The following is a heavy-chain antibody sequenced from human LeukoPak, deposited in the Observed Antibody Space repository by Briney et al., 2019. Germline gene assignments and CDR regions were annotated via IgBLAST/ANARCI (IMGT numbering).Heavy chain of an antibody. V-gene: IGHV1-69*05. D-gene: IGHD1-26*01. CDR1: RGTFSSYA. J-gene: IGHJ3*02. CDR2: IIPIFGTA. Sequence: SVKVSCKASRGTFSSYAISWVRQAPGQGLEWMGGIIPIFGTANYAQKFQGRVTITTDESTSTAYMELSSLRSEDTAVYYCASSGSYHDAFDIWGQGTMVTVSS. CDR3: ASSGSYHDAFDI.